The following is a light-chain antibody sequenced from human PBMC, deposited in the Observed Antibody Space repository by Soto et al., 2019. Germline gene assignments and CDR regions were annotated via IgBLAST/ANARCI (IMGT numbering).Light chain of an antibody. J-gene: IGKJ1*01. Sequence: IVLTQSPGTLSFSPWERATLSCRSSQSVSSSYLAWYQQKPGQAPRLLIYGASSRATGIPDRFSGSGSGTDFTLTISRLEPEDFAVYYCQQYGSSPITFGQGTKVDIK. V-gene: IGKV3-20*01. CDR1: QSVSSSY. CDR2: GAS. CDR3: QQYGSSPIT.